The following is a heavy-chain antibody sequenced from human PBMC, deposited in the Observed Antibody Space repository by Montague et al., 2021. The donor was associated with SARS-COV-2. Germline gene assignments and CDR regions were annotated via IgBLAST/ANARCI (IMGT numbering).Heavy chain of an antibody. CDR1: GFTFSTYV. D-gene: IGHD3-10*01. CDR2: ITSYGGGT. V-gene: IGHV3-23*01. Sequence: SRRLSYSASGFTFSTYVMSWVRQAQGGGLEWVAGITSYGGGTYYAGSVRGRFTISRDSSNKTLFLQMNSLRVDDTVVYYCARGGYLQSIDYWGPGILVTVSS. J-gene: IGHJ4*02. CDR3: ARGGYLQSIDY.